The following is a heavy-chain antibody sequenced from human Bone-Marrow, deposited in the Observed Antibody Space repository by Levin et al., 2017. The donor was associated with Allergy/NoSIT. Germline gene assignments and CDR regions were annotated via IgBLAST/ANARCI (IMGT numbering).Heavy chain of an antibody. D-gene: IGHD6-13*01. Sequence: ASVKVSCKASGYTFTGYHLHWVRQAPGQGLEWMGWINPNSAETKYAQNFQGRISMTRDTSISTAYMELTRLTFDDTALYFCARGEPKTAARTVDAFDLWGQGTMVTVSS. CDR2: INPNSAET. V-gene: IGHV1-2*02. CDR1: GYTFTGYH. J-gene: IGHJ3*01. CDR3: ARGEPKTAARTVDAFDL.